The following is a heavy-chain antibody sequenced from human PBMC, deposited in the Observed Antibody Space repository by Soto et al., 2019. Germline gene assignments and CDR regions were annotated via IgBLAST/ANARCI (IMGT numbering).Heavy chain of an antibody. D-gene: IGHD6-13*01. CDR1: GYPLTAKY. J-gene: IGHJ5*02. Sequence: QVQLVQSGAEVKKPGASVKVSCKASGYPLTAKYLHWVRPAPGQGLEWMGWINPSSGGTKEAQKFRCRVTRTRDTSISAAYMELSRLTSDDTAVYYCAKGVSSWTEWFDPWGQGTLVTVSS. CDR3: AKGVSSWTEWFDP. V-gene: IGHV1-2*02. CDR2: INPSSGGT.